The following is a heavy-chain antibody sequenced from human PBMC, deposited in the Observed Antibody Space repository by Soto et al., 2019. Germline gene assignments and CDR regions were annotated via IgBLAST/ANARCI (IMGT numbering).Heavy chain of an antibody. D-gene: IGHD4-17*01. CDR1: GFIFINAG. Sequence: GLPLRHPCAASGFIFINAGSNWVSQAPGKGLEWVGRVKSKTDGGTTDFAAPVKGRFAISRDDSKNMVYLEMNSLKTEDTAIYYCTTDSYMTNIIVRFDYWGHGTLVTVSS. CDR3: TTDSYMTNIIVRFDY. CDR2: VKSKTDGGTT. V-gene: IGHV3-15*07. J-gene: IGHJ4*01.